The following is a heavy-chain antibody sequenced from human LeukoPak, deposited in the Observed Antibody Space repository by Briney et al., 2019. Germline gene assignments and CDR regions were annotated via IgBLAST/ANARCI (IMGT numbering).Heavy chain of an antibody. Sequence: GASLKVSCKVSGYTLTELSMHWVRQAPGKGLEWMGGFDPEDGETIYAQKFQGRVTMTEDTSTDTAYMELSSLRSEDTAVYYCATGYYYDSSGYPHVPFDYWGQGTLVTVSS. V-gene: IGHV1-24*01. CDR2: FDPEDGET. D-gene: IGHD3-22*01. J-gene: IGHJ4*02. CDR1: GYTLTELS. CDR3: ATGYYYDSSGYPHVPFDY.